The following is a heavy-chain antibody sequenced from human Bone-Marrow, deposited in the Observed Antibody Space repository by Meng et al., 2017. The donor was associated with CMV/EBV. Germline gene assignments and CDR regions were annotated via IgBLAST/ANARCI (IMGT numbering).Heavy chain of an antibody. V-gene: IGHV1-18*01. J-gene: IGHJ4*02. CDR2: ISAYNGNT. CDR3: ARALKYCSSTSCRQPLGY. Sequence: ASVKVSCKASGYTFTSYGISWVRQAPGQGLEWMGWISAYNGNTNYAQKLQGRVTMTTDTSTSTAYMELRSLRSDDTAVYYCARALKYCSSTSCRQPLGYWGQGTLDTVSS. D-gene: IGHD2-2*01. CDR1: GYTFTSYG.